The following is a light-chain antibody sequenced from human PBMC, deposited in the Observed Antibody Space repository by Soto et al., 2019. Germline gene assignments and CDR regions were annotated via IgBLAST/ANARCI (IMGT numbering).Light chain of an antibody. CDR3: QQYNSWPPYT. J-gene: IGKJ2*01. CDR1: QSVNSN. CDR2: GTS. Sequence: EIVMTQSPPTLSVSPGARAPLSCRASQSVNSNLAWYQQKAGQAPRLLIYGTSTRATGIPARFSGSGSGTDFTLTISSLQSEDVAIYYCQQYNSWPPYTFGQGTKVDIK. V-gene: IGKV3-15*01.